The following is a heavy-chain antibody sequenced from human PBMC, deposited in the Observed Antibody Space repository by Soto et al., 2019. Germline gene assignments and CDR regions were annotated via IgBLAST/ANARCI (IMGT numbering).Heavy chain of an antibody. CDR1: GGSISSGGYY. D-gene: IGHD1-26*01. J-gene: IGHJ4*02. CDR2: IYYSGST. Sequence: PSETLSLTCTVSGGSISSGGYYWSWIRQHPGKGLEWIGYIYYSGSTYYNPSLKSRVTISVDTSKNQFSLKLSSVTAADTAVYYCARDNSEWFDYWGQGTLVTVSS. CDR3: ARDNSEWFDY. V-gene: IGHV4-31*03.